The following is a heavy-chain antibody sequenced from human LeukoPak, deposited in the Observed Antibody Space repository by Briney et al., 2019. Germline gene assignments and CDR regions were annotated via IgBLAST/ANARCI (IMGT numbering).Heavy chain of an antibody. J-gene: IGHJ4*02. CDR2: IYSGGST. CDR3: ARSEMATILGFDY. V-gene: IGHV3-53*01. CDR1: RFTVSSNY. D-gene: IGHD5-24*01. Sequence: GGSLRLSCAASRFTVSSNYMSWVRQAPGKGLEWVSVIYSGGSTYYADSVTGRFTIARDNSKNTLYLQMNSLRAEDTAVYYCARSEMATILGFDYWGQGTLVTVSS.